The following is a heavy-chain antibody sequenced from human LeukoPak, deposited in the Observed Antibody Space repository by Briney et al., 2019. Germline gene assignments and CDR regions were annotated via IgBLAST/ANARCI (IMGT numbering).Heavy chain of an antibody. CDR1: GYTFTSYG. CDR3: ARRYDFWSGYPTAFDY. J-gene: IGHJ4*02. D-gene: IGHD3-3*01. Sequence: ASVKVSCKASGYTFTSYGISWVRQAPGQGLEGMGFINPNTGGTIYAQKFQARVTMTRDTSISTAYMELRGLISDATAVYYCARRYDFWSGYPTAFDYWGQGTLVTVSS. V-gene: IGHV1-2*02. CDR2: INPNTGGT.